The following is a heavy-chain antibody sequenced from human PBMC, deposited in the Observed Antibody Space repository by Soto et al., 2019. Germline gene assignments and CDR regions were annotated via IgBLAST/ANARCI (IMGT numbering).Heavy chain of an antibody. V-gene: IGHV3-30-3*01. CDR3: ARDHSLKPTVTYYYYYGMDV. CDR2: ISYDGSNK. D-gene: IGHD4-4*01. J-gene: IGHJ6*02. CDR1: GFTFSSYA. Sequence: QVQLVESGGGVVQPGRSLRLSCAASGFTFSSYAMHWVRQAPGKGLEWVAVISYDGSNKYYADSVKGRFTISRDNSKNTLYLQMNSLRAEDTAVYYCARDHSLKPTVTYYYYYGMDVWGQGTTVTVSS.